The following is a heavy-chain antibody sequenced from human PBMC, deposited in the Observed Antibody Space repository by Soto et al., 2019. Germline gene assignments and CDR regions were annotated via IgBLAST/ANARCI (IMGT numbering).Heavy chain of an antibody. CDR2: IWYDGSNK. CDR3: ARDPGQTDYREFYYYYYMDV. CDR1: GFTFSSYG. Sequence: GESLKISCAASGFTFSSYGMHWVRQAPGKGLEWVAVIWYDGSNKYYADSVKGRFTISRDNSKNTLYLQMNSLRAEDTAVYYCARDPGQTDYREFYYYYYMDVWGKGTTVTVSS. D-gene: IGHD4-4*01. J-gene: IGHJ6*03. V-gene: IGHV3-33*08.